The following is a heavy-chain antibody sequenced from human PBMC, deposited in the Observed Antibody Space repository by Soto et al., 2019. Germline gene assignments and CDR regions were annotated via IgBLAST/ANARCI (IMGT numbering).Heavy chain of an antibody. CDR2: IYYSGST. Sequence: SETLSLTCIVSGGSISSYYWSWIRQPPGKGLEWIGYIYYSGSTNYNPSLKSRVTISVDTSKNQFSLKLSSVTAADTAVYYCARDRGYNDYWGQGTLVTVSS. D-gene: IGHD1-1*01. CDR3: ARDRGYNDY. V-gene: IGHV4-59*01. CDR1: GGSISSYY. J-gene: IGHJ4*02.